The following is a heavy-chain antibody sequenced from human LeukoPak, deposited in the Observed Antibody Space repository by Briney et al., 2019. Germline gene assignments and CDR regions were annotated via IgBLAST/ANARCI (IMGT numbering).Heavy chain of an antibody. Sequence: SEALSLTCTVSGGSISSYYWSWIRQPAGKGLEWIGRIYTSGSTNYNPSLKSRVTMSVDTSKNQFSLKLSSVTAADTAVYYCARDRVVVPAARTDYYYYYMDVWGKGTTVTISS. CDR3: ARDRVVVPAARTDYYYYYMDV. V-gene: IGHV4-4*07. CDR2: IYTSGST. J-gene: IGHJ6*03. D-gene: IGHD2-2*01. CDR1: GGSISSYY.